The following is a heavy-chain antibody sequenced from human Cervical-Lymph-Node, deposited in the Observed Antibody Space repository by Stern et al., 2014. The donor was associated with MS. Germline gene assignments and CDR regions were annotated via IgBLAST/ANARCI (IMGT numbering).Heavy chain of an antibody. J-gene: IGHJ3*02. CDR1: GFTFSSYG. CDR2: IWYDGSNK. V-gene: IGHV3-33*01. CDR3: ARGHHAFDI. Sequence: MQLVESGGGVVQPGRSLRLSCAASGFTFSSYGMHWVRQAPGKGLEWVAVIWYDGSNKYYADSVKGRFTISRDNSKNTLYLQMNSLRAEDTAVYYCARGHHAFDIWGQGTMVTVSS.